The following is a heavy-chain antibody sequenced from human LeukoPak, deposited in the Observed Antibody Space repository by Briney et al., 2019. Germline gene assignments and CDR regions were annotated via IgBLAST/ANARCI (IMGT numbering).Heavy chain of an antibody. J-gene: IGHJ6*03. CDR2: VSGSGAST. V-gene: IGHV3-23*01. Sequence: GGSLRLSCATSGFYFESYAMSWVRQAPGKGLEWVSGVSGSGASTYYADSVKGRFTISRDSSKNTLYLQLNSLRVEDTAVYYCARVYGSSNYYYDRNYYYMDVWGRGTTVTVSS. CDR1: GFYFESYA. CDR3: ARVYGSSNYYYDRNYYYMDV. D-gene: IGHD3-22*01.